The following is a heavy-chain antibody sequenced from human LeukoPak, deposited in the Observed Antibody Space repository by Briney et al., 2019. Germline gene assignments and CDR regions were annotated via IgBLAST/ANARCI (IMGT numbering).Heavy chain of an antibody. CDR1: GVTVSSHY. CDR3: ASDLVY. D-gene: IGHD2-8*02. CDR2: IYGVDGT. J-gene: IGHJ4*02. V-gene: IGHV3-53*01. Sequence: PGGSLRLSCAASGVTVSSHYMNWVPRAPGKGLEWVSVIYGVDGTSYADSVKGRFTISRDNSKNTVYLQMNSLRAEDAAGYYCASDLVYWGQGTLVTVSS.